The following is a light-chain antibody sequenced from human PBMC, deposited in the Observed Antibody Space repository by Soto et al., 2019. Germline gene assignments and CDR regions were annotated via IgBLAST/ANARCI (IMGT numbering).Light chain of an antibody. Sequence: IQLTQSPSSLSASVGDRVTITCRAGQDISSALAWYQQKPGKAPKLLLYDASSLDAGVPSRFSGSGSGTDFTLSITSLRPEDFATYYCQQFNDFPLTFGGGTKVLIK. CDR1: QDISSA. V-gene: IGKV1D-13*01. CDR3: QQFNDFPLT. J-gene: IGKJ4*01. CDR2: DAS.